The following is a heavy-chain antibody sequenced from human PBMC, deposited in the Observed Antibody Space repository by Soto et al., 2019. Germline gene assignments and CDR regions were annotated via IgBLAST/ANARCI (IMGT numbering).Heavy chain of an antibody. CDR1: GYTFTSYG. J-gene: IGHJ6*02. Sequence: ASVKVSCKASGYTFTSYGISWGRQAPGQGLEWMGWISAYNGNTNYAQKLQGRVTMTTGTSTSTAYMELRSLRSDDRAVYYCARDWGGIVATITGYYYGMDVWGQGTTVTVSS. V-gene: IGHV1-18*01. D-gene: IGHD5-12*01. CDR3: ARDWGGIVATITGYYYGMDV. CDR2: ISAYNGNT.